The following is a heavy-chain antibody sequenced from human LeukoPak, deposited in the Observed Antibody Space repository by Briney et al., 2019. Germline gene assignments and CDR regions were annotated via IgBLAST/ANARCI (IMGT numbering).Heavy chain of an antibody. CDR3: ARDPRAVGTTSGWYWYGMDV. Sequence: GASVKVSCKASGYTFTGYYMHWVRQAPGQGLEWMGIINPSGGSTSYAQKFQGRVTMTRDTSTSTVYMELSSLRSEDTAVYYCARDPRAVGTTSGWYWYGMDVWGQGSTVTVSS. CDR1: GYTFTGYY. D-gene: IGHD6-19*01. V-gene: IGHV1-46*01. CDR2: INPSGGST. J-gene: IGHJ6*02.